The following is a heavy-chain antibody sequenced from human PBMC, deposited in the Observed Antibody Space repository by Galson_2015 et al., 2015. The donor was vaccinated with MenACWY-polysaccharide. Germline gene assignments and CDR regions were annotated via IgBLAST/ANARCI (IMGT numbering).Heavy chain of an antibody. CDR1: GFTFSSYA. V-gene: IGHV3-30-3*01. J-gene: IGHJ4*02. CDR3: ARTYCDRTTCLPGFDY. CDR2: ISYDESNK. D-gene: IGHD2-2*01. Sequence: SLRLSCAGSGFTFSSYAMHWVRQAPGKGLEWVAVISYDESNKYYADSVKDRFTISRDNSKNTLYLQMNSLRAEDTAVYYCARTYCDRTTCLPGFDYWGQGTLVTVSS.